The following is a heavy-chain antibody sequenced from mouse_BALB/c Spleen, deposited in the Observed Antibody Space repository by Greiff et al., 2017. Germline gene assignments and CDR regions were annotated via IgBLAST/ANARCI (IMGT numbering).Heavy chain of an antibody. CDR1: GYTFTDYA. J-gene: IGHJ4*01. CDR2: ISTYYGDA. Sequence: VQLQQSGAELVRPGVSVKISCKGSGYTFTDYAMHWVKQSHAKSLEWIGVISTYYGDASYNQKFKGKATMTVDKSSSTAYMELARLTSEESAIYYCARNYDYLYAMDYWGQGTSVTVSS. CDR3: ARNYDYLYAMDY. V-gene: IGHV1S137*01. D-gene: IGHD2-4*01.